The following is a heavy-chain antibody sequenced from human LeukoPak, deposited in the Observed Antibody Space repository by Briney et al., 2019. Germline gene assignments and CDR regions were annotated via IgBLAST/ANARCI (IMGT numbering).Heavy chain of an antibody. CDR2: ISSSSSYI. J-gene: IGHJ4*02. CDR3: TRVRTVSMVRGVITHYYFDY. Sequence: GGSLRLSCAASEFTFSSYTMDWVRQAPGKGLEWVSSISSSSSYIYYADSVKGRFTISRDNAKNSLYLQMNSLKTEDTAVYYCTRVRTVSMVRGVITHYYFDYWGQGTLVTVSS. CDR1: EFTFSSYT. D-gene: IGHD3-10*01. V-gene: IGHV3-21*03.